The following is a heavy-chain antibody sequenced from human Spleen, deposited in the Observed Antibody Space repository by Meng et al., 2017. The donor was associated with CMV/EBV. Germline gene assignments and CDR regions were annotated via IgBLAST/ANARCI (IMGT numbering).Heavy chain of an antibody. D-gene: IGHD5-24*01. J-gene: IGHJ4*02. CDR2: IYYSGST. CDR1: GGSINSGSFY. Sequence: LRLSCTVSGGSINSGSFYWTWIRHHPGKGLEWIGYIYYSGSTYYNPSLKSRVTILVDTSKNQFSLKLDSVTAADTAVYYCARFRVGVGYNRYYFDYWGQGMLVTVSS. V-gene: IGHV4-31*03. CDR3: ARFRVGVGYNRYYFDY.